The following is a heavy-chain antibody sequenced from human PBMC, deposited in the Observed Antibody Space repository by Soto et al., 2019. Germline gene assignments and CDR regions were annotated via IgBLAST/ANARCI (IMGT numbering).Heavy chain of an antibody. J-gene: IGHJ4*02. CDR3: AKDRGLVSTVSDY. V-gene: IGHV3-23*01. CDR1: GFTFSSYA. Sequence: GGSLRLSCAASGFTFSSYAMSWVRQAPGKGLEWVSVISGSGGSTYYADSVKGRFTISRDNSKNTLYLQMNSLRAEDTAVYYCAKDRGLVSTVSDYWGQGTLVTVSS. D-gene: IGHD3-9*01. CDR2: ISGSGGST.